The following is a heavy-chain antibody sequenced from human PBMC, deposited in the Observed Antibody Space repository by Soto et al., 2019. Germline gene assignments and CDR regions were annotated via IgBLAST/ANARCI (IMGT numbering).Heavy chain of an antibody. CDR1: GFTFSSYA. Sequence: EVQLLESGGGLVQPGRSLRLSCAASGFTFSSYAMNWVRQAPGKGLEWVSAMSGTGGSTYYADSVKGRFTISRDNSKNRLYLQMNILRVEDTDVFYCAQAGFSSGWSPSYFDYWGQGTLVTVSS. J-gene: IGHJ4*02. CDR3: AQAGFSSGWSPSYFDY. V-gene: IGHV3-23*01. D-gene: IGHD6-19*01. CDR2: MSGTGGST.